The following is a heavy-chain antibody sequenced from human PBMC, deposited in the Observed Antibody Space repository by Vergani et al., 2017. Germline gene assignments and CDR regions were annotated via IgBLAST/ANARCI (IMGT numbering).Heavy chain of an antibody. V-gene: IGHV1-8*01. Sequence: QVQLVQSGAEVKKPGASVKVSCKASGYTFTSYDINWVRQATGQGLEWMGWMNPNSGNTGYAQKFQGRVTMTRNTSISTAYMELSSLRSEDTAVYYCARGKYYYGSSGYYYSYPLDYWGQGTLVTVSS. CDR1: GYTFTSYD. J-gene: IGHJ4*02. D-gene: IGHD3-22*01. CDR2: MNPNSGNT. CDR3: ARGKYYYGSSGYYYSYPLDY.